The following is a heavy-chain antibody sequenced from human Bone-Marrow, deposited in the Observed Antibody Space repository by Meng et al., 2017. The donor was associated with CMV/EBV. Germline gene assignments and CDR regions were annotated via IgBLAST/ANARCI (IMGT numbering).Heavy chain of an antibody. CDR3: ARRSHYGSGTPVDGMDV. Sequence: GESLKISCAASGFTFSDYYMSWIRQAPGKGLEWVSYISRSGSSIYYGDSVKGRFTISRDNAKNLLYLQMNSLRAGDTAAYYCARRSHYGSGTPVDGMDVWGQGTTVTVSS. V-gene: IGHV3-11*01. D-gene: IGHD3-10*01. CDR1: GFTFSDYY. J-gene: IGHJ6*02. CDR2: ISRSGSSI.